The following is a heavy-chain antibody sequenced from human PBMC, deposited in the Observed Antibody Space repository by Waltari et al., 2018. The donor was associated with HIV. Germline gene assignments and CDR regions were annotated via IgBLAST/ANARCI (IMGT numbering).Heavy chain of an antibody. D-gene: IGHD2-15*01. J-gene: IGHJ6*02. V-gene: IGHV3-66*02. Sequence: EVKVVESGGALVQPGGSLRLSCVGSGFTVSHHHKMSVPQSPGEGLEWVYSRYRDGRTDYREFAKGRFTISRDTSKNTVFLQMNSLRLEDTGIFYCARGASGRLQARGGYFGLDIWGRGTTVTVSS. CDR1: GFTVSHHH. CDR3: ARGASGRLQARGGYFGLDI. CDR2: RYRDGRT.